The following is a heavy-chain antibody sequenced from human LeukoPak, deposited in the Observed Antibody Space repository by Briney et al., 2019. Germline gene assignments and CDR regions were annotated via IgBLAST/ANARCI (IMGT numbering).Heavy chain of an antibody. CDR1: GGSVSSGSYY. CDR2: INHSGST. J-gene: IGHJ4*02. Sequence: SETLSLTCTVSGGSVSSGSYYWSWIRQPPGKGLEWIGEINHSGSTNCNPSLKSRVTISVDTSKNQFSLKLSSVTAADTAVYYCARKGLSAPRPLDYWGQGTLVTVSS. V-gene: IGHV4-61*01. CDR3: ARKGLSAPRPLDY.